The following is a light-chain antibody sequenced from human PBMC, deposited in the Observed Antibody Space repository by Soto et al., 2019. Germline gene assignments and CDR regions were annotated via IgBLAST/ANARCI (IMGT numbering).Light chain of an antibody. CDR3: QTWGTGIRV. CDR2: VNSDGRH. Sequence: QLVLTQSPSVSASLGASVKLTCTLSIGHSTYTIAWHQQQPEKDPRYLMNVNSDGRHAKGDGIPDRFSGSSSWAELYLTISSLQAEDESDYYCQTWGTGIRVFGGGTKLTVL. CDR1: IGHSTYT. J-gene: IGLJ2*01. V-gene: IGLV4-69*01.